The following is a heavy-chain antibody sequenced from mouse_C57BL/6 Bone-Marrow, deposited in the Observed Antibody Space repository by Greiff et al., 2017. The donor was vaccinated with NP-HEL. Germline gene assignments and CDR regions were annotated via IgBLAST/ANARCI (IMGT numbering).Heavy chain of an antibody. Sequence: VQLKESGGGLVKPGGSLKLSCAASGFTFSSYAMSWVRQTPEKRLEWVATISDGGSYTYYPDNVKGRFTISRDNAKNNLYLQMSHLKSEDTAMYYCARGLWLRRGQGTLVTVSA. J-gene: IGHJ3*01. CDR3: ARGLWLR. V-gene: IGHV5-4*01. CDR1: GFTFSSYA. D-gene: IGHD2-2*01. CDR2: ISDGGSYT.